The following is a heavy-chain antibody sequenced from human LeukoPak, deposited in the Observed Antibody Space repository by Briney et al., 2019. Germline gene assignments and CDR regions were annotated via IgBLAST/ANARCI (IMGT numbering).Heavy chain of an antibody. CDR2: ISSSSSYI. J-gene: IGHJ6*02. D-gene: IGHD3-10*01. V-gene: IGHV3-21*01. Sequence: GGSLRLSCAASGFTFSSYETNWVRQAPGKGLEWVSSISSSSSYIYYADSVKGRFTISRDNAKNSLYLQMNSLRAEDTAVYYCARVTSYYYGSGSNYGMDVWGQGTTVTVSS. CDR1: GFTFSSYE. CDR3: ARVTSYYYGSGSNYGMDV.